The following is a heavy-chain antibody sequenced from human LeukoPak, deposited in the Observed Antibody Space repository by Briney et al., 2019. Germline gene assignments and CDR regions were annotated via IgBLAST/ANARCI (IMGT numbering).Heavy chain of an antibody. V-gene: IGHV3-23*01. CDR2: ISATGDST. CDR1: EFRFDNYA. Sequence: GGSLRLSCAVSEFRFDNYAMSWVRQAPGKGLDWVSTISATGDSTYYADSVKGRFTVSRDNSKNTVYLQLNSLSAEDTAVYYCYGEGYWGQGTLVTVSS. J-gene: IGHJ4*02. D-gene: IGHD4/OR15-4a*01. CDR3: YGEGY.